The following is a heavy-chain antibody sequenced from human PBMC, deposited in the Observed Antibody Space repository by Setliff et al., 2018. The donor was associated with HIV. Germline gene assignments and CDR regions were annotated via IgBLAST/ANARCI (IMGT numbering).Heavy chain of an antibody. V-gene: IGHV4-4*07. D-gene: IGHD6-19*01. CDR1: GCSISSYY. J-gene: IGHJ5*02. CDR3: ARDRSSGWSKDWFDT. CDR2: IYISGST. Sequence: SETLSLTCTVSGCSISSYYWSWIRQPAGKGLEWIGHIYISGSTNYNPSFNSRVTMSVDTSKNQFSLRLTSVTAADTAMCHCARDRSSGWSKDWFDTWGQGILVTV.